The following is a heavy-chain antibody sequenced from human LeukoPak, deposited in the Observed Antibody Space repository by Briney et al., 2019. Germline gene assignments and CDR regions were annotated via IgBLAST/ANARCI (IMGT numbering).Heavy chain of an antibody. V-gene: IGHV3-33*01. J-gene: IGHJ4*02. CDR3: ATDRQASGSYLNY. Sequence: GGSLRLSCAASGFTFSSYGMHLVRQAPGKGLEWGAVIWYDGSNKYYADSVKGRFTISRDNSKNTLYLQMNSLRAEDTAVYYCATDRQASGSYLNYWGQGTLVTVSS. D-gene: IGHD1-26*01. CDR2: IWYDGSNK. CDR1: GFTFSSYG.